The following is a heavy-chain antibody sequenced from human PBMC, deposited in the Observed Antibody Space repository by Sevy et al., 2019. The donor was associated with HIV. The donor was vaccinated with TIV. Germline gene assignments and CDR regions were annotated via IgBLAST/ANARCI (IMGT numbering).Heavy chain of an antibody. CDR1: GFTFSYAW. J-gene: IGHJ6*02. CDR2: IKAKADGGTI. CDR3: NTDPIILLLVTNGLDV. Sequence: GGSLRLSCAASGFTFSYAWMSWVRQAPGKGLEWIGRIKAKADGGTIAYAAPVKGRFTISRDDSKNTLYLQMNSLKTVDTAVYYCNTDPIILLLVTNGLDVWGQGTTVTVSS. D-gene: IGHD2-8*02. V-gene: IGHV3-15*01.